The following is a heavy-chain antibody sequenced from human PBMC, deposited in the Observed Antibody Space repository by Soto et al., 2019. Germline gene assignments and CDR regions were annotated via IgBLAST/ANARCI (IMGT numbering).Heavy chain of an antibody. CDR1: GGTFSSYA. Sequence: QVQLVQSGAEVKKPGSSVKVSCKASGGTFSSYAISWVRQAPGQGLEWMGGIIPIFGTANYAQKFQGRVTITADESTSTAYMELSSLRSEDTAVYYCVSNYYDSSGYYQINFDYWGQGTLVTVSS. CDR3: VSNYYDSSGYYQINFDY. D-gene: IGHD3-22*01. V-gene: IGHV1-69*12. CDR2: IIPIFGTA. J-gene: IGHJ4*02.